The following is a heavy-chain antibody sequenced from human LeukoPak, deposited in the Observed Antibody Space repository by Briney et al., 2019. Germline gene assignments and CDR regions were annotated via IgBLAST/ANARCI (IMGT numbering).Heavy chain of an antibody. V-gene: IGHV4-59*01. CDR3: AKGYVDTATEDWYFDL. D-gene: IGHD5-18*01. J-gene: IGHJ2*01. CDR2: IYYSGST. Sequence: SETLSLTCTVSGGSISSYYWSWIRQPPGKGLEWIGYIYYSGSTNYNPSLKSRVTISLYTSKNRFSLGLSSVTAADTAVYYCAKGYVDTATEDWYFDLWGRGTLVTVSS. CDR1: GGSISSYY.